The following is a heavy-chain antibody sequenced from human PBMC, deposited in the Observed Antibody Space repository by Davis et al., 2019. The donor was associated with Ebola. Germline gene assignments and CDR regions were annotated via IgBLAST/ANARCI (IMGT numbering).Heavy chain of an antibody. D-gene: IGHD2-15*01. Sequence: MPSETLSLTCAVSGGSISSSNWWSWVRQPPGKGLEWIGEINHSGSTNYNPSLKSRVTISMDTSKNQISLKVRSVTAADTAVYYCAREGDCDDGTCSSKTNWFDSWGQGTLVTVSS. J-gene: IGHJ5*01. CDR3: AREGDCDDGTCSSKTNWFDS. CDR1: GGSISSSNW. V-gene: IGHV4-4*02. CDR2: INHSGST.